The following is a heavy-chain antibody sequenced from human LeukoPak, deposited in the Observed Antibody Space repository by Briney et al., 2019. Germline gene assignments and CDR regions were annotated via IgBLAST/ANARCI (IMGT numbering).Heavy chain of an antibody. CDR1: GGSTSSYY. CDR2: INHTGNT. Sequence: SETLSLTCTVSGGSTSSYYWSWIRQPPGEGLEWIGEINHTGNTNYNPSLKSRVSISLDTSKNQFSLNLNSVTAADTAVYYCARREVVDIVPTIPLSDYWGLGSLVIVSS. J-gene: IGHJ4*02. V-gene: IGHV4-34*01. CDR3: ARREVVDIVPTIPLSDY. D-gene: IGHD5-12*01.